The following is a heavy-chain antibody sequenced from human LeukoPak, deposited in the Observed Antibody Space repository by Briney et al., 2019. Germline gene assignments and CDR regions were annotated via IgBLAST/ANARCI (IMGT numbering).Heavy chain of an antibody. CDR1: GFTFSSYG. J-gene: IGHJ4*01. V-gene: IGHV3-30*02. CDR3: AKDPNSYYGSGSYYY. D-gene: IGHD3-10*01. Sequence: GGSLRLSCAASGFTFSSYGMHWVRQAPGKGLEWVAFIRYDGSNKYYADSVKGRFAISRDNSKNTLYLQTNSLRAEDTAVYYCAKDPNSYYGSGSYYYWGQRTLVTVSS. CDR2: IRYDGSNK.